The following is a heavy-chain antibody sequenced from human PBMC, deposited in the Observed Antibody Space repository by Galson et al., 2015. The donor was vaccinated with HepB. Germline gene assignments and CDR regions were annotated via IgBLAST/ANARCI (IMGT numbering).Heavy chain of an antibody. CDR2: INPNSGGT. J-gene: IGHJ6*02. CDR3: ARGTCDDSSTSCSPYYYYGMDV. D-gene: IGHD2-2*01. V-gene: IGHV1-2*04. Sequence: SVKVSCKASGYTFTGYYMHWVRQAPGQGLEWMGWINPNSGGTNYAQKFQGWVTMTRDTSISTAYMELSRLRSDDTAVYYCARGTCDDSSTSCSPYYYYGMDVWGQGTTVTVSS. CDR1: GYTFTGYY.